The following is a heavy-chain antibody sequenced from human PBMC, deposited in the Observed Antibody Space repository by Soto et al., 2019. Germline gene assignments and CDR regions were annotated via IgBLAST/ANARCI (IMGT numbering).Heavy chain of an antibody. V-gene: IGHV3-11*05. CDR3: AMSSGAAADYFDF. CDR2: ISSSTSHT. D-gene: IGHD6-13*01. J-gene: IGHJ4*02. CDR1: GFTFSDYY. Sequence: QVQLVESGGGLVKPGGSLRLSCAVSGFTFSDYYMTWIRQAPGKGLEWVSYISSSTSHTNYADSVKGRLTISRDNGTNPLFLQMSLVRAEDTAVYYSAMSSGAAADYFDFWYQGTLVTVSS.